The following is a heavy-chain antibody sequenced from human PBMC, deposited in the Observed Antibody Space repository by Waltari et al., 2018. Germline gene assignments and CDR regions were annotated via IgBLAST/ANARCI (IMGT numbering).Heavy chain of an antibody. CDR2: IKNKARNNIT. CDR3: ARSTAAALDY. Sequence: EVQLVESGGGLVQPGGSVTLSCAASGFTFTNHYMNWVREEQGRGVRGIRRIKNKARNNITVKPEAVNTRLSVTKVGSRNSLFQQMNSLETGHPAVKYCARSTAAALDYWGQGTLVTVSS. J-gene: IGHJ4*02. CDR1: GFTFTNHY. D-gene: IGHD2-2*01. V-gene: IGHV3-72*01.